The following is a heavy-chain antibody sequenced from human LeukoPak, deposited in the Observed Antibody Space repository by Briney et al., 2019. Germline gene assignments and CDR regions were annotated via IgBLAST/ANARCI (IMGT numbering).Heavy chain of an antibody. D-gene: IGHD2-15*01. CDR2: IIPILGIA. CDR1: GGTFSSYA. J-gene: IGHJ6*02. Sequence: GASVTVSCKASGGTFSSYAISWVRQAPGQGLEWMGRIIPILGIANYAQKFQGRVTITADKSTSTAYMELSSLRSEDTAVYYCARDWVNGGSCGWVSYYYGRDVGGQGTTFT. CDR3: ARDWVNGGSCGWVSYYYGRDV. V-gene: IGHV1-69*04.